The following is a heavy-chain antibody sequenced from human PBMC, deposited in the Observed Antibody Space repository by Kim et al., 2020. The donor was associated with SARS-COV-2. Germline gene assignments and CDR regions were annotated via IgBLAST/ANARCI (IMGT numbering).Heavy chain of an antibody. D-gene: IGHD6-19*01. V-gene: IGHV4-59*13. Sequence: SETLSLTCTVSGGSISSYYWSWIRQPPGKGLEWIGYIYYSGSTNYNPSLKSRVTISVDTSKNQFSLKLSSVTAADTAVYYCARDKPGAIKQWPVRGDAFDIWGQGTMVTVSS. CDR2: IYYSGST. CDR3: ARDKPGAIKQWPVRGDAFDI. CDR1: GGSISSYY. J-gene: IGHJ3*02.